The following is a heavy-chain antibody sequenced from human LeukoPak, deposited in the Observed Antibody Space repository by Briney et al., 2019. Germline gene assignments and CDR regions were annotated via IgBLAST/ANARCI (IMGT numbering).Heavy chain of an antibody. Sequence: GGSLRLSCAASGFTFSSYAMSWVRQAPGKGLEWVSAISGSGGSTYYADSVKGRFTISRDNSKNTLYLQMNSLRAEDTAVYYRAKELDLNYDFWSGYILNWFDPWGQGTLVTVSS. CDR3: AKELDLNYDFWSGYILNWFDP. CDR2: ISGSGGST. J-gene: IGHJ5*02. V-gene: IGHV3-23*01. CDR1: GFTFSSYA. D-gene: IGHD3-3*01.